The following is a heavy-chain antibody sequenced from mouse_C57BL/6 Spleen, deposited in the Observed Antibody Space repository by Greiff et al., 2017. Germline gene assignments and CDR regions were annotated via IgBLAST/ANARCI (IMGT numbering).Heavy chain of an antibody. CDR3: AREGLRESYCDY. CDR2: ISDGGSYT. Sequence: EVMLVESGGGLVKPGGSLKLSCAASGFTFSSYAMSWVRQTPEKRLEWVATISDGGSYTYYPDNVKGRFTISRDNAKNNLYLQMSHLKSEDTAMYYCAREGLRESYCDYWGQGTTLTVSS. J-gene: IGHJ2*01. D-gene: IGHD3-1*01. CDR1: GFTFSSYA. V-gene: IGHV5-4*03.